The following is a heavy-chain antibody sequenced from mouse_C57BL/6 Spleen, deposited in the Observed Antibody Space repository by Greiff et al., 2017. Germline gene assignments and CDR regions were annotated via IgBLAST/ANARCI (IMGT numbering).Heavy chain of an antibody. CDR1: GFTFRDYG. CDR3: ARKNWDYFDY. J-gene: IGHJ2*01. D-gene: IGHD4-1*01. Sequence: EVKLMESGGGLVNPGGSLKLSCAASGFTFRDYGMHWVRQAPEKGLEWVAYISSGSSTIYYADTVKGRFTISRDNAKNTLFLQMTSLRSEDTAMYYCARKNWDYFDYWGQGTTRTVSS. CDR2: ISSGSSTI. V-gene: IGHV5-17*01.